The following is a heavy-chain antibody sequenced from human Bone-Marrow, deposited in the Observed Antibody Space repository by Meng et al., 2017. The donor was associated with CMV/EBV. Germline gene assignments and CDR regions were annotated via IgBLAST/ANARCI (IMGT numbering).Heavy chain of an antibody. D-gene: IGHD6-19*01. CDR3: ARDGDKQWLVRWGYYFDY. Sequence: GESLKISCAVSGLTVNYNFINWVRQPPGKGLEWVSIIHSGGETDYADSVKGRFTISRDSSKNTVYLQMNSLRDADTAVYYCARDGDKQWLVRWGYYFDYWGQGTLVTVSS. V-gene: IGHV3-66*02. J-gene: IGHJ4*02. CDR1: GLTVNYNF. CDR2: IHSGGET.